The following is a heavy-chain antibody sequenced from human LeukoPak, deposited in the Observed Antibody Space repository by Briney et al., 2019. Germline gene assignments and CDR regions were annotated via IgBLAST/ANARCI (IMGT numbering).Heavy chain of an antibody. V-gene: IGHV3-23*01. D-gene: IGHD3-22*01. J-gene: IGHJ1*01. CDR1: GFTFSSYA. Sequence: GGSLSLSCGASGFTFSSYAMRWVRQAPGKGLVWVSSISGSGGSTYYADSVQGRFTISRDNSKNTLYLQINSLRAEDMAVYNCAKTMYYYDSSGYYYFHHWGQSTLVTVSS. CDR3: AKTMYYYDSSGYYYFHH. CDR2: ISGSGGST.